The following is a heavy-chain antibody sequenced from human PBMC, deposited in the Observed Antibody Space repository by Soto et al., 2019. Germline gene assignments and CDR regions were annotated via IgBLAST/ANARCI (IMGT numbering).Heavy chain of an antibody. CDR1: GFTFSSYS. CDR2: ISSSSSTI. Sequence: PGGSLRLSCAASGFTFSSYSMNWVRQAPGKGLEWVSYISSSSSTIYYADSVKGRFTIYRDNAKNSLYLQMNSLRAEDTVVYYCARDTSSSWSNWFDPWGQGTLVTVS. J-gene: IGHJ5*02. V-gene: IGHV3-48*01. CDR3: ARDTSSSWSNWFDP. D-gene: IGHD6-13*01.